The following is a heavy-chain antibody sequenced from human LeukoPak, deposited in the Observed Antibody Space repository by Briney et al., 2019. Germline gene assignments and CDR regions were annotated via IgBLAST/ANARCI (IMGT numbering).Heavy chain of an antibody. J-gene: IGHJ4*02. V-gene: IGHV3-23*01. Sequence: PGGSLRLSCAASGFTFSSYAMSWVRQAPGKGREWVSAISGSGGSTYYADSVKGRFTISRDNSKNTLYLQMNSLRAEDTAVYYCAKGVVVVTALFDYWGQGTLVTVSS. CDR2: ISGSGGST. D-gene: IGHD2-21*02. CDR3: AKGVVVVTALFDY. CDR1: GFTFSSYA.